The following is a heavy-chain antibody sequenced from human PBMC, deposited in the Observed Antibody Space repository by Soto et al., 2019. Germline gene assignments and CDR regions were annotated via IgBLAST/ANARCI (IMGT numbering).Heavy chain of an antibody. CDR2: IYYSGST. CDR3: ARDLGVALATLTLDY. Sequence: SETLSLTCTVSGGSISSYYWSWIRQPPGKGLEWIGYIYYSGSTNYNPSLKSRFTISRDDAKNSLYLQMNSLRAEDTGVYYCARDLGVALATLTLDYWGQGALVTVSS. J-gene: IGHJ4*02. D-gene: IGHD2-15*01. V-gene: IGHV4-59*12. CDR1: GGSISSYY.